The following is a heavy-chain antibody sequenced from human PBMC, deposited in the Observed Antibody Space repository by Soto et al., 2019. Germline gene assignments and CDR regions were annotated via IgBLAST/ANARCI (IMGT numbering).Heavy chain of an antibody. V-gene: IGHV4-59*01. CDR1: GGSITSSY. J-gene: IGHJ4*02. D-gene: IGHD2-15*01. CDR2: IYDTGISGYTPST. Sequence: PSETLSLTCTVSGGSITSSYWSWIRRPSGKGLEWIAYIYDTGISGYTPSTSYNPSLKSRVTMSVDTSKSQFSLTLTSVTAADTAVYYCARHRDIVVVPSPPFDYWGQGNLVTV. CDR3: ARHRDIVVVPSPPFDY.